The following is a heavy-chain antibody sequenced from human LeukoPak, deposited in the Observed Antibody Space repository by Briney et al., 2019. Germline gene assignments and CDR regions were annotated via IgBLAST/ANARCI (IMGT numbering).Heavy chain of an antibody. J-gene: IGHJ4*02. Sequence: GASVKVSCKTSGYTITSYGVSWVRQAPGQRLELMGWISTYNYNTNYAQKFRGRVTLTKDTSTSTVYMELRSLRSDDTAIYYCARQVDTTMALPDYWGQGTLVTVSS. D-gene: IGHD5-18*01. CDR2: ISTYNYNT. CDR1: GYTITSYG. CDR3: ARQVDTTMALPDY. V-gene: IGHV1-18*01.